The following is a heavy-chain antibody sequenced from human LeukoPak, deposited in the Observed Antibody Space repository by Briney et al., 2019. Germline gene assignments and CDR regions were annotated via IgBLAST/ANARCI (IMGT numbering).Heavy chain of an antibody. CDR3: AKPRDQQVVRYHLGC. Sequence: PGRSLRLYCAAYGFTFRSYGMHRVRQAPGKGLEWVAVISYDGSHGYYADSVKGRFTISRDNSKNTLYLQMNSLSAEDTAVYHCAKPRDQQVVRYHLGCWGQGTLVTVSA. D-gene: IGHD6-13*01. V-gene: IGHV3-30*18. J-gene: IGHJ4*02. CDR1: GFTFRSYG. CDR2: ISYDGSHG.